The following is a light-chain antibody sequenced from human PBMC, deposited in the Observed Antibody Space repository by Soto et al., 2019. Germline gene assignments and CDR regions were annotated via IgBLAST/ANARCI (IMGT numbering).Light chain of an antibody. CDR3: QQRSNWPPRIT. CDR1: QSFSSY. Sequence: EIVLTQSPATLSLSPGERATLSCRASQSFSSYLAWYQQKPGQAPRLLIYDASTRATGIPARFSGSGSGTDFTITISSLEPEDFAVYYCQQRSNWPPRITFGQGTRLEIK. J-gene: IGKJ5*01. CDR2: DAS. V-gene: IGKV3-11*01.